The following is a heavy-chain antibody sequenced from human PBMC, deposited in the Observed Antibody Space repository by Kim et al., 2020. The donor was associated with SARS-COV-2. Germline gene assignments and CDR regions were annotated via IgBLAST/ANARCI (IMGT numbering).Heavy chain of an antibody. CDR3: ARADRDFSSGSPPFYPAMDV. Sequence: SVKVSCKASGGTFSSYAISWVRQAPGQGLEWMGGIIPIFGTANYAQKFQGRVTITADESTSTAYMELSSLRSEDTAVYYCARADRDFSSGSPPFYPAMDVWGQGTTVTVSS. J-gene: IGHJ6*02. CDR2: IIPIFGTA. V-gene: IGHV1-69*13. CDR1: GGTFSSYA. D-gene: IGHD3-22*01.